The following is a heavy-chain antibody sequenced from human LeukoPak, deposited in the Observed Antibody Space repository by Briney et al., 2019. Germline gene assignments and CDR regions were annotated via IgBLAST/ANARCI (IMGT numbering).Heavy chain of an antibody. CDR1: GYTFTSYD. J-gene: IGHJ4*02. CDR2: ISVYNGNT. Sequence: ASVKVSCKASGYTFTSYDISWVRQAPGQGLEWMGWISVYNGNTNYAEKLQARVTMTTDTSTRTAYMELRSLSSDDTAVYYCARGEIYFDYWGQGTLVTVSS. V-gene: IGHV1-18*01. CDR3: ARGEIYFDY.